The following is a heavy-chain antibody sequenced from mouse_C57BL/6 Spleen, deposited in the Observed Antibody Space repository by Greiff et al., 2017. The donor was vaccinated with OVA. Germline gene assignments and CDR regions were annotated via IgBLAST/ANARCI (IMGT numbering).Heavy chain of an antibody. V-gene: IGHV1-19*01. CDR2: INPYNGGT. D-gene: IGHD2-4*01. J-gene: IGHJ1*03. Sequence: VQLQQSGPVLVKPGASVKMSCKASGYTFTDYYMNWVKQSHGKSLEWIGVINPYNGGTSYNQKFQGKATLTVDKSSSTAYMELNSLTSEDSAVYYCARSSYDYDGYFDVWGTGTTVTVSS. CDR1: GYTFTDYY. CDR3: ARSSYDYDGYFDV.